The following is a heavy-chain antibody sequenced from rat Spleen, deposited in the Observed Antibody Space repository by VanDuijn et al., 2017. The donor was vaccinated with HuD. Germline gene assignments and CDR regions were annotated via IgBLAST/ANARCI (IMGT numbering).Heavy chain of an antibody. V-gene: IGHV5-22*01. Sequence: EVQLVESGGGLVQPGRSLKLSCAASGFTFSDYYMAWVRQAPKKGLEWVASISYEGSSTYYGDSVKGRFTISRDNAKSTLYLQMNSLGSEDTATYYCARPVLGAYYWYFDFWGPGTMVAVSS. D-gene: IGHD5-1*01. CDR3: ARPVLGAYYWYFDF. J-gene: IGHJ1*01. CDR2: ISYEGSST. CDR1: GFTFSDYY.